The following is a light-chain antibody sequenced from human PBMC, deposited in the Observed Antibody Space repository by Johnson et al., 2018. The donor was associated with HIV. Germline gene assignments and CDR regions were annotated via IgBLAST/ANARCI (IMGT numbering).Light chain of an antibody. CDR2: DND. V-gene: IGLV1-51*01. J-gene: IGLJ1*01. Sequence: SVLTQPPSVSAAPGQKVTISCSGNSSNIGNNYVSWYQQVPGTAPKLLIYDNDMRPSGIPDRFSDSKSGTSATLGITGLQTGDEADYYCETWDSSLSGYYVFGTGTKVTVL. CDR3: ETWDSSLSGYYV. CDR1: SSNIGNNY.